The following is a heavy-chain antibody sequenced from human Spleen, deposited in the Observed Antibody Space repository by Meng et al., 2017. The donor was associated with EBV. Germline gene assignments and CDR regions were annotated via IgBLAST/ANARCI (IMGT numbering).Heavy chain of an antibody. D-gene: IGHD3-10*01. CDR2: VYWDDDK. CDR1: GFSLSTTGVG. V-gene: IGHV2-5*02. J-gene: IGHJ5*02. CDR3: VHTDGSARFDP. Sequence: QITLKESGPTLVKPAETVTLTCSFSGFSLSTTGVGVGWIRQPPGKALEWLALVYWDDDKRCRPSLKSRLTITKDTSKNKVVLSMTNMDPVDTGTYYCVHTDGSARFDPWGQGILVTVSS.